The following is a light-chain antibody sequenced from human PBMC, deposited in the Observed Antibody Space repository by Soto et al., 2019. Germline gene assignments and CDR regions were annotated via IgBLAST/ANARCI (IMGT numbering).Light chain of an antibody. CDR3: AAWDASLGGFYV. V-gene: IGLV1-44*01. Sequence: QSVLTQPPSASGTPGQRVTISCSGSRSSIGSNTVNWYQHLPGMAPRLLICSNNHRPSGVPDRFSASKAGASASLAISGLQSGDEGDYYCAAWDASLGGFYVFGSGTKVTVL. CDR2: SNN. J-gene: IGLJ1*01. CDR1: RSSIGSNT.